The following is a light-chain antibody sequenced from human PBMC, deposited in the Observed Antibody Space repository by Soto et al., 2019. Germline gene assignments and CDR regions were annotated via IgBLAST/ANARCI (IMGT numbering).Light chain of an antibody. CDR1: ESVSTF. Sequence: EIVLTQSPATLSLSPGERATLSCRASESVSTFLAWYQQKPGQAPRLLIYEASSRATGIPARFSGGGSGTVFTLTISSLQPEDFATYYCQQVDSFPLTFGQGTKLEV. CDR2: EAS. J-gene: IGKJ2*01. CDR3: QQVDSFPLT. V-gene: IGKV3-11*01.